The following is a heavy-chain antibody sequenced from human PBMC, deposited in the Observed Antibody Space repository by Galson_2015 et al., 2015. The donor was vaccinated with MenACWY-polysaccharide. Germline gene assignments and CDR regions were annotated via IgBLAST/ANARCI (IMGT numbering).Heavy chain of an antibody. CDR2: IYYSGNT. D-gene: IGHD2-8*01. Sequence: TLSLTCTVSGASINNADYYWVWIRQHPGKGPEWIGYIYYSGNTYYNPSLRSRATISVDASSYQFSLKLNSVTAADTAVYYCARSLTDCTTCFKGWFDSWGQGALVTVSS. J-gene: IGHJ5*01. V-gene: IGHV4-31*03. CDR3: ARSLTDCTTCFKGWFDS. CDR1: GASINNADYY.